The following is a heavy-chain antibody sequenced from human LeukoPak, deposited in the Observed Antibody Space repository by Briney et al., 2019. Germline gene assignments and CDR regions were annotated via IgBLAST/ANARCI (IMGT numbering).Heavy chain of an antibody. CDR1: GGSISSSSYY. CDR2: IYYSGST. Sequence: SETLSLTCTVSGGSISSSSYYWGWIRQPPGKGLEWIGSIYYSGSTYYNPSLKSRVTISVGTSKNQFSLKLSSVTAADTAVYYCARHLYRYYYMDVWGKGTTVTVSS. J-gene: IGHJ6*03. V-gene: IGHV4-39*01. D-gene: IGHD1-26*01. CDR3: ARHLYRYYYMDV.